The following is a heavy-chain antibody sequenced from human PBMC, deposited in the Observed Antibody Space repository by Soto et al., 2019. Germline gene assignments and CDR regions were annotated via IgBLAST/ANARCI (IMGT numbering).Heavy chain of an antibody. D-gene: IGHD3-16*01. CDR3: VRDGAALDI. V-gene: IGHV3-7*03. CDR1: GFIISSYW. J-gene: IGHJ3*02. CDR2: IKQDGSQK. Sequence: EVQLVESGGGLVQPGGSLRLSCVAPGFIISSYWMSWVRQAPGKGLEWVADIKQDGSQKYYADSAKGRFTISRDNAKNSLYLQMSSLRVEDTAVYYCVRDGAALDIWGQGTMVTVSS.